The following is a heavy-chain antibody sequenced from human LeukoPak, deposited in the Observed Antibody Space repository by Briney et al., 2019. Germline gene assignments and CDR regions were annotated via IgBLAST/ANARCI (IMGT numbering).Heavy chain of an antibody. Sequence: GGSLRLSCATSGFTFSSYWMSWVRQAPGKGLEWVANIKQDGSEKYYVDSVKGRFTISRDNGKNSLYLQMNSLRVEDTAVYYCARSGTGIAAADTNWFDPWGQGTLVTVSS. V-gene: IGHV3-7*01. CDR3: ARSGTGIAAADTNWFDP. CDR1: GFTFSSYW. J-gene: IGHJ5*02. CDR2: IKQDGSEK. D-gene: IGHD6-13*01.